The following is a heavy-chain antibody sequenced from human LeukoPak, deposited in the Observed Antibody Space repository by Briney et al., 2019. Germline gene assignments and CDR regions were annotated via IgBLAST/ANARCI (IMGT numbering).Heavy chain of an antibody. V-gene: IGHV1-2*06. Sequence: ASVKVSCKASGYTFTSYYMHWVRQAPGQGLEWMGRINPNSGGTNYAQKFRGRVTITRDKPIRTAYMEVRRLRSDDTAVYYCARVSSGGSSGYLFDYWGQGTLVTVSS. J-gene: IGHJ4*02. CDR2: INPNSGGT. CDR3: ARVSSGGSSGYLFDY. D-gene: IGHD3-22*01. CDR1: GYTFTSYY.